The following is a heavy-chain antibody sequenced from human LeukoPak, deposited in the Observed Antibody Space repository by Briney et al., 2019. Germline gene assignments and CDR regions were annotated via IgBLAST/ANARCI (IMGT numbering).Heavy chain of an antibody. CDR2: ISSSADTI. Sequence: TGGSLRLSCAASGFIFSRDQMTWVRQAPGKGLESVSFISSSADTILYADSVKGRFTISRDNGKNALYLQMNSLRAEDTAVYYCTKERGSYWGQGTLVTVSS. CDR3: TKERGSY. J-gene: IGHJ4*02. V-gene: IGHV3-48*03. CDR1: GFIFSRDQ.